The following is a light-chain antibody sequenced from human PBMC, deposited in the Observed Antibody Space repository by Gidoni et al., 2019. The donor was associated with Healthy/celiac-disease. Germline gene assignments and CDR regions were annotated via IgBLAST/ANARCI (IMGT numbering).Light chain of an antibody. J-gene: IGKJ2*01. V-gene: IGKV1-39*01. CDR2: AAS. CDR3: QQSYSTPYT. Sequence: DIQMTKSPSSLSASVGDRVTITCRASQSISSYLNWYQQKPGKAPKLLIYAASSLQSGVPSRFSGSGSVTDFTLTISSLQPEDFATYYCQQSYSTPYTFGQGPKLEIK. CDR1: QSISSY.